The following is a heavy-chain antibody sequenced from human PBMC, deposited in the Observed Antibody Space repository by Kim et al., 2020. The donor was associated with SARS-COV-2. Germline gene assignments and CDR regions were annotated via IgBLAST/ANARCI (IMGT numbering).Heavy chain of an antibody. CDR3: ARYHYNSTAYYYAFDY. V-gene: IGHV4-61*08. D-gene: IGHD3-22*01. J-gene: IGHJ4*02. CDR1: DGSVNSDVSY. CDR2: IYYSGST. Sequence: SETLSLTCSVSDGSVNSDVSYWSWIRQPPGKGLEWIGYIYYSGSTNYNPSLKSRVTILVDMSKKQFSLKLSSVTAADTAVYYCARYHYNSTAYYYAFDYWGQGTLVTVSS.